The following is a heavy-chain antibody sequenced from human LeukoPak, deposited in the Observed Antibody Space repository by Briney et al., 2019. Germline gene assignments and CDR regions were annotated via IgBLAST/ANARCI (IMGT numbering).Heavy chain of an antibody. CDR3: ARDRVSSSWYSSPYFDY. Sequence: SQTLSLTCAISGDSVSSNSAAWNRIRQSPSRGLEWLGRTYYRSKWYNDYAVSVKSRITINPDTSKNQFSLQLNSVTPEDTAVYYCARDRVSSSWYSSPYFDYWGQGTLVTVSS. CDR2: TYYRSKWYN. D-gene: IGHD6-13*01. V-gene: IGHV6-1*01. CDR1: GDSVSSNSAA. J-gene: IGHJ4*02.